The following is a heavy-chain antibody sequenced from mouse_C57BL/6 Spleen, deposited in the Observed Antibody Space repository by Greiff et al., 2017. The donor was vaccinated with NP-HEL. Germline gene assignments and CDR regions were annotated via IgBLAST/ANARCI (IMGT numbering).Heavy chain of an antibody. D-gene: IGHD2-3*01. V-gene: IGHV1-18*01. J-gene: IGHJ1*03. CDR2: INPNNGGT. CDR1: GYTFTDYN. Sequence: DVQLQESGPELVKPGASVKIPCKASGYTFTDYNMDWVKQSHGKSLEWIGDINPNNGGTIYNQKFKGKATLTVDKSSSTAYMELRSLTSEDTAVYYCARGDLYDGYPWYFDVWGTGTTVTVSS. CDR3: ARGDLYDGYPWYFDV.